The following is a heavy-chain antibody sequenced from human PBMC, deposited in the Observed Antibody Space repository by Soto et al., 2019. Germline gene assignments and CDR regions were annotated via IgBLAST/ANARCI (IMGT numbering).Heavy chain of an antibody. Sequence: QEQLVQSGAEVKKPGSSVKVSCKASGGTFSSYAISWVRQAPGQGLEWMGGIIPIFGTANYAQKFQGRVTITADESTSTAYMELSSLRSEDTAVYYCAREYCTNGVCSYWFDPWGQGTLVTVSS. J-gene: IGHJ5*02. D-gene: IGHD2-8*01. V-gene: IGHV1-69*01. CDR2: IIPIFGTA. CDR3: AREYCTNGVCSYWFDP. CDR1: GGTFSSYA.